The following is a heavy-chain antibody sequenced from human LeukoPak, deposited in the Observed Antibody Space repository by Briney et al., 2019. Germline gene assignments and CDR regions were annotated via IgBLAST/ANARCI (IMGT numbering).Heavy chain of an antibody. CDR1: GFTFSSYA. J-gene: IGHJ4*02. CDR3: ARESPHFDY. Sequence: GGSLRLSCVASGFTFSSYAMSWVRQAPGRGLEWVSGIGGSGVSTYYAGSVKGRFTISRDNSKNTVYLQMHALRAEDTAVYYCARESPHFDYWGQGTLVTVSS. CDR2: IGGSGVST. V-gene: IGHV3-23*01.